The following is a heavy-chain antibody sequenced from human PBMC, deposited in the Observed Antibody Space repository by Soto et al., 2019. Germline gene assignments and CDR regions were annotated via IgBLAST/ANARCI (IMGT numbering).Heavy chain of an antibody. CDR1: GFTFSSYS. D-gene: IGHD3-9*01. V-gene: IGHV3-48*01. Sequence: GGSLRLSCAASGFTFSSYSMNWVRQAPGKGLEWVSYISSSSSTIYYADSVKGRFTISRDKAKNSLYLQMNSLRAEDTAVYYCAREVTGYYTPAGAFDIWGQGTMVTVSS. CDR2: ISSSSSTI. J-gene: IGHJ3*02. CDR3: AREVTGYYTPAGAFDI.